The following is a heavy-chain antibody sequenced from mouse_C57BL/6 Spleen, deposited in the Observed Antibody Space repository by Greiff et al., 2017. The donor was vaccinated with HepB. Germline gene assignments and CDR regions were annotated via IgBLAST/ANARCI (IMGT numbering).Heavy chain of an antibody. J-gene: IGHJ3*01. D-gene: IGHD2-5*01. V-gene: IGHV3-1*01. Sequence: EVKLQESGPGMVKPSQSLSLTCTVTGYSITSGYDWHWIRHFPGNKLEWMGYISYSGSTNYNPSLKSRISITHDTSKNHFFLKLNSVTTEDTATYYCARKSNYGFFAYWGQGTLVTVSA. CDR2: ISYSGST. CDR1: GYSITSGYD. CDR3: ARKSNYGFFAY.